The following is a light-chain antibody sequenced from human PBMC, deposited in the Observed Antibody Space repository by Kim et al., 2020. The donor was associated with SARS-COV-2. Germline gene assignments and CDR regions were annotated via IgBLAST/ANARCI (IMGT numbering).Light chain of an antibody. J-gene: IGKJ5*01. CDR3: QQRSFLIT. CDR2: DAS. V-gene: IGKV3-11*01. Sequence: SLPPGESATLSIRASQSVGNYLAWYQQKPGQAPRLLIYDASNRATGIPARFSGSGSGTDFTLTVSSLEPEDFAVYYCQQRSFLITFGQGTRLEIK. CDR1: QSVGNY.